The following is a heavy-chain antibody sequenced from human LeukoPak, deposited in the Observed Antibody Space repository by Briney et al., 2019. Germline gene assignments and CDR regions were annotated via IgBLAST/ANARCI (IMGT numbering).Heavy chain of an antibody. CDR2: ISYDGSSK. CDR3: AKQGQEQWLWVDY. V-gene: IGHV3-30*18. D-gene: IGHD6-19*01. Sequence: GGSLRLSCAASGFTFSSYGMHWVRQAPGKGLEWVAVISYDGSSKYYADSVKGRFTISRDNSKNTLYLQMNSLRAEDTAVYYCAKQGQEQWLWVDYWGQGTLVTVAS. CDR1: GFTFSSYG. J-gene: IGHJ4*02.